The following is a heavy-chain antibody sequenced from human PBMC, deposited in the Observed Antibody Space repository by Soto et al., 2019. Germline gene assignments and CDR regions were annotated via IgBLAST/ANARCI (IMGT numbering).Heavy chain of an antibody. CDR2: ISYDGSNK. Sequence: GGSLRLSCAASGFTFSSYAMHWVRQAPGKGLEWVAVISYDGSNKYYADSVKGRFTISRDNSKNTLYLQMNSLRAEDTAVYYCAREDYGRHYFDYWGQGTLVTVS. D-gene: IGHD4-17*01. J-gene: IGHJ4*02. CDR3: AREDYGRHYFDY. CDR1: GFTFSSYA. V-gene: IGHV3-30-3*01.